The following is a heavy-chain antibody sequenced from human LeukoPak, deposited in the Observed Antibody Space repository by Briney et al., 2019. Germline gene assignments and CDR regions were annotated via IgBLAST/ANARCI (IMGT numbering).Heavy chain of an antibody. J-gene: IGHJ5*02. V-gene: IGHV1-2*04. CDR3: ARSAPTSYCSSTSCYEGWFDP. D-gene: IGHD2-2*01. Sequence: ASVKVSCKASGYTFTGYYMHWVRQAPGHGLEWMGWINPNSGGTNYAQKFQGWVTMTRDTSISTAYMELSRLRSDDTAVYYCARSAPTSYCSSTSCYEGWFDPWGQGTLVTVSS. CDR2: INPNSGGT. CDR1: GYTFTGYY.